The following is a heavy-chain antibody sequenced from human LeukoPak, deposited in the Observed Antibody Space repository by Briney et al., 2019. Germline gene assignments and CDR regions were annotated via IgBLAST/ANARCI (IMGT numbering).Heavy chain of an antibody. D-gene: IGHD2-2*01. CDR3: ARVLCSSTSCYSSPWFDP. Sequence: ASVKVSCKASGYTFTGYYMHWVRQAPGQGLEWMGWISAYNGNTNYAQKLQGRVTMTTDTSTSTAYMELRSLRSDDTAVYYCARVLCSSTSCYSSPWFDPWGQGTLVTVSS. V-gene: IGHV1-18*04. J-gene: IGHJ5*02. CDR2: ISAYNGNT. CDR1: GYTFTGYY.